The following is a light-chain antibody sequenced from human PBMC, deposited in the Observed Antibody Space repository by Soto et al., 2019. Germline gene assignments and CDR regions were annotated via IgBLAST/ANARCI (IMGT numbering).Light chain of an antibody. CDR1: SGDVGAFNY. J-gene: IGLJ3*02. CDR3: SSPTKNVAWV. Sequence: QSALTQPASVSGSPGQSTTISCTGTSGDVGAFNYISWYQQHPGKAPKLLTYEVSYRPSGVSNRFSGSKSGNTASLTISGLQPEDEADYYCSSPTKNVAWVFGGGTKLTVL. CDR2: EVS. V-gene: IGLV2-14*01.